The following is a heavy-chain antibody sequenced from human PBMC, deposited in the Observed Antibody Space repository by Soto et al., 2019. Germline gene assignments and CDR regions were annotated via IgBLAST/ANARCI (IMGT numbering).Heavy chain of an antibody. D-gene: IGHD6-6*01. CDR3: AGGSSKSWFDP. J-gene: IGHJ5*02. CDR2: IYYSGST. V-gene: IGHV4-31*03. Sequence: SETLSLTCTVSGGSIRSDGYYWSWIRQHTGKGLEWIGYIYYSGSTYYNPSLKSRGSISAHTSNNQFSLKLTSVTAAHTAVYYCAGGSSKSWFDPWGQGTPGTVSP. CDR1: GGSIRSDGYY.